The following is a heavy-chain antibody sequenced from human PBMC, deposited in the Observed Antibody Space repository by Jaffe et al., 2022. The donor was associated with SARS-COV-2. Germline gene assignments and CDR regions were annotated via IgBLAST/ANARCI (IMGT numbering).Heavy chain of an antibody. CDR1: GGSISSYY. CDR2: IYYSGST. V-gene: IGHV4-59*01. CDR3: ARARRDGYNYQSPSYYYGMDV. J-gene: IGHJ6*02. Sequence: QVQLQESGPGLVKPSETLSLTCTVSGGSISSYYWSWIRQPPGKGLEWIGYIYYSGSTNYNPSLKSRVTISVDTSKNQFSLKLSSVTAADTAVYYCARARRDGYNYQSPSYYYGMDVWGQGTTVTVSS. D-gene: IGHD5-12*01.